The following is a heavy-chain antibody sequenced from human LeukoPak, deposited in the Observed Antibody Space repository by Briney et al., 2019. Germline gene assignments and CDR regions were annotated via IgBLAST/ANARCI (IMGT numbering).Heavy chain of an antibody. CDR1: GFSFSRYW. D-gene: IGHD2/OR15-2a*01. V-gene: IGHV3-7*01. CDR2: IKQDGSQK. Sequence: GGSQRLSCAASGFSFSRYWMSWVRQAPGKGLQWVAHIKQDGSQKYDVDSVKGRFTISRDNAKNSPYLQISSLRAEDTAMYYCARTSFYSFDYWGQGTLVTVSS. J-gene: IGHJ4*02. CDR3: ARTSFYSFDY.